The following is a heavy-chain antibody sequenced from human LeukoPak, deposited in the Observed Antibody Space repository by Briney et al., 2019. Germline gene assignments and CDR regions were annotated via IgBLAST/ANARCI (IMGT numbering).Heavy chain of an antibody. V-gene: IGHV3-74*01. CDR2: IDTDGSIT. Sequence: PGGSLRLSCAASGYTFSSYWMHWVRQAPGKGLVWVSRIDTDGSITSYADSVKGRFTISRDNAKNTLYLQMNSLRAEDTAVYYCARDQGDIVVVPAAPMDVWGKGTTVTVSS. J-gene: IGHJ6*03. D-gene: IGHD2-2*01. CDR3: ARDQGDIVVVPAAPMDV. CDR1: GYTFSSYW.